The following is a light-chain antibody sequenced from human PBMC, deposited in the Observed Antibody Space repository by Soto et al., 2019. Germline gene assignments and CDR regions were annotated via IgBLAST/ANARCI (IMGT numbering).Light chain of an antibody. CDR3: QQYDSYPPT. CDR2: AAS. CDR1: QGISSW. V-gene: IGKV1D-16*01. Sequence: DIQMTQSPSSLSASVGDRVTITCRASQGISSWLAWYQQKPDKGPKSLIYAASSLQSGVPSRFSGSGSGTDFTLTINNLQPEDFATYFCQQYDSYPPTFGQGTKLEIK. J-gene: IGKJ2*01.